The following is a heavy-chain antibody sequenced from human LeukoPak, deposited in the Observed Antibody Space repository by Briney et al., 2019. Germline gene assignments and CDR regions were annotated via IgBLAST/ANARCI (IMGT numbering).Heavy chain of an antibody. CDR1: GASISSDY. J-gene: IGHJ4*02. CDR2: IYYSGTT. V-gene: IGHV4-59*01. CDR3: AKQGTTSFFDN. Sequence: PSETLSLTCSVSGASISSDYWSWIRQPPGKGLEWIAYIYYSGTTNYNPSLKSRVTISLDTSKNQFSLKLSSVTAADTAVYYCAKQGTTSFFDNWGQGTLVTVSS. D-gene: IGHD1/OR15-1a*01.